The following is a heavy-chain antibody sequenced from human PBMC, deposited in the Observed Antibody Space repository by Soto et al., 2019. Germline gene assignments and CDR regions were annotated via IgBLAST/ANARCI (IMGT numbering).Heavy chain of an antibody. CDR3: AKDQGDYGDYGPAEYFQH. D-gene: IGHD4-17*01. CDR1: GFTFSSYA. CDR2: ISGGGGSI. J-gene: IGHJ1*01. V-gene: IGHV3-23*01. Sequence: GGSLRLSCAASGFTFSSYAMTWVRQAPGKGLEWVSGISGGGGSIYHADSVKGRFTISRDNSKNTLYLQMNSLRAEDTAVYYCAKDQGDYGDYGPAEYFQHWGQGPLVTVSS.